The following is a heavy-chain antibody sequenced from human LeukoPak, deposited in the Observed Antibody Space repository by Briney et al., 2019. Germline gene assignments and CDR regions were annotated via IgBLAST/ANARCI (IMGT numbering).Heavy chain of an antibody. J-gene: IGHJ6*03. Sequence: GGSLRLSCAASGFTFSSYSMNWVRQAPGKGLEWVSTITSSSRYIYYSDSVKGRFTISRDNAKNSLYLQMNSLRAEDTAVYYCARDPYSGSYGNYYYYFMDVWGKGTTVTISS. CDR3: ARDPYSGSYGNYYYYFMDV. D-gene: IGHD1-26*01. CDR1: GFTFSSYS. V-gene: IGHV3-21*01. CDR2: ITSSSRYI.